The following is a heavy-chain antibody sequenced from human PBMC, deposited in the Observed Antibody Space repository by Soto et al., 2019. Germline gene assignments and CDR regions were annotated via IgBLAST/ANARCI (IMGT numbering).Heavy chain of an antibody. CDR2: IKQDGSEK. V-gene: IGHV3-7*03. D-gene: IGHD1-26*01. CDR1: GFSFSTYS. CDR3: AREVSGSYFVYYGMDV. Sequence: PGGSLRLSCVVSGFSFSTYSMNWVRQAPGKGLEWVANIKQDGSEKYYVDSVKGRFTISRDNAKNSLYLQMNSLRAEDTAVYYCAREVSGSYFVYYGMDVWGQGTTVTVSS. J-gene: IGHJ6*02.